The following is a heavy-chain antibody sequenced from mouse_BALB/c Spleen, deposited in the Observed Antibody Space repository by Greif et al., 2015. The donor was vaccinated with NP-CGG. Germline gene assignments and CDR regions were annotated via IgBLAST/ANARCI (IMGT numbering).Heavy chain of an antibody. Sequence: VQLKQSGAELVRPGALVKLSCKASGFNIKDYYMHWVKQRPEQGLEWIGWIDPENGNTIYDPKFQGKASITADTSSNTAYLQLSSLTSEDTAVYYCARGGFAYWGQGTLVTVSA. J-gene: IGHJ3*01. CDR1: GFNIKDYY. V-gene: IGHV14-1*02. CDR2: IDPENGNT. CDR3: ARGGFAY.